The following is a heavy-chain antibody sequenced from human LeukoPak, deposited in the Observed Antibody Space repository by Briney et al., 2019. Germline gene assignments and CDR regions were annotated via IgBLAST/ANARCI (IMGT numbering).Heavy chain of an antibody. CDR3: ARQGGDSWSGFPPYYFDY. V-gene: IGHV5-51*01. D-gene: IGHD3-3*01. CDR2: IYPGDSDT. CDR1: GYSFTTYW. J-gene: IGHJ4*02. Sequence: GESLKISCKGSGYSFTTYWIGWVRQMPGKGLEWMAIIYPGDSDTRYSPSFQGQITISADTSISTAYLQWNSLKASDTAMYYCARQGGDSWSGFPPYYFDYWGQGTLVTVSS.